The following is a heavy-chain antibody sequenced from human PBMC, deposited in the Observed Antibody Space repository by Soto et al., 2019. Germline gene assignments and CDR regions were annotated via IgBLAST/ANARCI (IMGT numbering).Heavy chain of an antibody. D-gene: IGHD6-13*01. J-gene: IGHJ4*02. CDR3: ARTSIAAAELVNY. Sequence: SGPTLVKPTETLTLTCSVSGFSLSNARLGVSWIRQPPGKALEWLAHIFSNDEKSYSTSLKTRLTISKDTSKSQVVLIMTNMDPVDTATYYCARTSIAAAELVNYWGQGTLVTVSS. V-gene: IGHV2-26*01. CDR2: IFSNDEK. CDR1: GFSLSNARLG.